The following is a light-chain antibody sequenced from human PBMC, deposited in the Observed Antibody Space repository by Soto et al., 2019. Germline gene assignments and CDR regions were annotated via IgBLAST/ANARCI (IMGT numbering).Light chain of an antibody. CDR3: QQRSNWPPLT. CDR1: QSVSSY. Sequence: EVVLTQSPSTLSLSPWERATLSCRASQSVSSYLAWYQQKPGQAPRPLIYDASNRATGIPARFSGSGSGTDFTLTISSLEPEDFAVYYCQQRSNWPPLTFGGGTKVDIK. CDR2: DAS. J-gene: IGKJ4*01. V-gene: IGKV3-11*01.